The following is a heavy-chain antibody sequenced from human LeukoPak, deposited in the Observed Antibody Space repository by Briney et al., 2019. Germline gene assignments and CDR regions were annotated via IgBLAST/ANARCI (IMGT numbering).Heavy chain of an antibody. CDR3: ATEWIDSSGYYQSGGDAFDI. Sequence: GGSLRLSCAASGFTVSSNYMSWVRQAPGKGLEWVSVIYSGGSTYYADSVKGRFTISRDNSKNTLYLQMNSLRAEDTAVYYCATEWIDSSGYYQSGGDAFDIWGQGTTVTVSS. CDR1: GFTVSSNY. V-gene: IGHV3-53*01. D-gene: IGHD3-22*01. J-gene: IGHJ3*02. CDR2: IYSGGST.